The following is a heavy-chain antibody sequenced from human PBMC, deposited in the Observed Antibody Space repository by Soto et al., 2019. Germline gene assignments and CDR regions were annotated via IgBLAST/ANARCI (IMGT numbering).Heavy chain of an antibody. CDR2: IVPLFGTA. J-gene: IGHJ5*02. V-gene: IGHV1-69*12. CDR1: GGTFGNTA. CDR3: ARDGDPGSSFWSGPLGGGRFDP. Sequence: QVQLVQSGAEVKEPGSSVNVSCKTSGGTFGNTAVTWVRQVPGQGLEWIGGIVPLFGTANYAQKFRGRVMISADEATGTAYMDLRGLRSDDTAIYYCARDGDPGSSFWSGPLGGGRFDPWGQGTLVTVSS. D-gene: IGHD3-3*01.